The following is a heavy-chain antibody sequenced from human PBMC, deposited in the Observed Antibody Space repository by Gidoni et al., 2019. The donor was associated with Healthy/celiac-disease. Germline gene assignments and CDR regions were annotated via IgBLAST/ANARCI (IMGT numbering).Heavy chain of an antibody. V-gene: IGHV3-21*01. CDR1: GFTFSSYS. CDR2: ISSSSSYI. D-gene: IGHD3-16*01. J-gene: IGHJ6*02. CDR3: ARDSAHWGDSYGMDV. Sequence: EVQLVESGGGLVKPGGSLRLSCAASGFTFSSYSMNWVRQAPGKGLEWVSSISSSSSYIYYADSVKGRFTISRDNAKNSLYLQMNSLRAEDTAVYYCARDSAHWGDSYGMDVWGQGTTVTVSS.